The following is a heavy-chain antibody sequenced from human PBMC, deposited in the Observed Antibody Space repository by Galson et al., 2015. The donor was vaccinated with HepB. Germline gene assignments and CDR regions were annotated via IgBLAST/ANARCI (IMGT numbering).Heavy chain of an antibody. J-gene: IGHJ6*03. D-gene: IGHD1-26*01. CDR1: GFTFSSYG. V-gene: IGHV3-30*18. Sequence: SLRLSCAASGFTFSSYGMHWVRQAPGKGLEWVALISYDGSKKYYADSMKGRLTISRDNSMNTLYLQMNSLRPEDTAVYYCAKGHSGSYYSRYYYYMDVWGKGTTVTVSS. CDR2: ISYDGSKK. CDR3: AKGHSGSYYSRYYYYMDV.